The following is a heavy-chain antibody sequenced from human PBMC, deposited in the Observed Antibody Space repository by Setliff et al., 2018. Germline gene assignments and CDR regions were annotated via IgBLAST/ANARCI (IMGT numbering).Heavy chain of an antibody. CDR3: ARVPRFTDTRNAFDI. CDR1: GGSISSGGYY. Sequence: LSLTCTVSGGSISSGGYYRSWIRQHPGKGLEWIGYIYYSGNTYYNPSLKSRVTISVDTSKNQFSLKLSSVTAADTAVYYCARVPRFTDTRNAFDIWGQGTMVTVSS. D-gene: IGHD5-18*01. CDR2: IYYSGNT. V-gene: IGHV4-31*03. J-gene: IGHJ3*02.